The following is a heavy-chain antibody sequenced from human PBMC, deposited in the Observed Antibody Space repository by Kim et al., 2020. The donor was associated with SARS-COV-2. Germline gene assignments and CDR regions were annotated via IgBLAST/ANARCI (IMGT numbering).Heavy chain of an antibody. J-gene: IGHJ4*02. Sequence: GGSLRLSCAASGFTFSSYEMNWVRQAPGKGLEWVSYISSSGSTIYYADSVKGRFTISRDNAKNSLYLQMNSLRAEDTAVYYCARDMRRAVFYDILTGLDYWGQGTLVTVSS. V-gene: IGHV3-48*03. CDR2: ISSSGSTI. CDR1: GFTFSSYE. CDR3: ARDMRRAVFYDILTGLDY. D-gene: IGHD3-9*01.